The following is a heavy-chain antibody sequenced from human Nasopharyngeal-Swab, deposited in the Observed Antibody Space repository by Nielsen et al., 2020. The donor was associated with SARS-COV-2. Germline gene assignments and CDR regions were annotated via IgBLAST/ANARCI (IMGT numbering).Heavy chain of an antibody. V-gene: IGHV3-33*01. J-gene: IGHJ4*02. CDR2: IWYDGSHK. CDR3: ARDLGGFGGY. D-gene: IGHD4-23*01. Sequence: GESLKISCAASGFTFSSYGMHWVRQAPGKGLEWVAVIWYDGSHKYYADSVKGRFTISRDNSKNTLYLQMNNLRPEDTAVYYCARDLGGFGGYWGQGTLATVSS. CDR1: GFTFSSYG.